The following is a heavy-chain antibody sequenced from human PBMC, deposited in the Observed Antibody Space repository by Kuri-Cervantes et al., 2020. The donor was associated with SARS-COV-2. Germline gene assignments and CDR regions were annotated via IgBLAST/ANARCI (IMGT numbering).Heavy chain of an antibody. CDR2: INHSGST. J-gene: IGHJ4*02. CDR3: ARGRPHRLLWFGDLCGY. D-gene: IGHD3-10*01. Sequence: SQTLSLTCAVYGGSFSGYYWSWIRQPPGKGLEWIGEINHSGSTNYNPSLKSRVTISVDTSKNQFSLKLSSVTAADTAVYYCARGRPHRLLWFGDLCGYWGQGTLVTVSS. V-gene: IGHV4-34*01. CDR1: GGSFSGYY.